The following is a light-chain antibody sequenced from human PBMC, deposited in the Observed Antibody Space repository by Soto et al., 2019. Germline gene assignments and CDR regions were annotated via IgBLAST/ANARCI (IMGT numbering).Light chain of an antibody. J-gene: IGLJ2*01. CDR3: CSYTTSGTPL. CDR1: SSDVGGYDY. Sequence: QSVLTQPASVSGSPGQSITMSCTGASSDVGGYDYVSWYRQHPGKAPKLIIYEVTNRPSGVSNRFSGSKSGNTASLTISGLQAEDEADYYCCSYTTSGTPLFGGGTKLTVL. V-gene: IGLV2-14*01. CDR2: EVT.